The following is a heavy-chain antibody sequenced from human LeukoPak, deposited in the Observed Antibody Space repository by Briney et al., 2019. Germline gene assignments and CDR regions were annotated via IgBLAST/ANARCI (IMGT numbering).Heavy chain of an antibody. CDR2: MSGSGGMT. CDR1: GFTFSSYA. D-gene: IGHD3-22*01. J-gene: IGHJ4*02. CDR3: AKGPFFYYDASGYNYFDS. Sequence: GGSLRLSCAASGFTFSSYAMSWVRQAPGKGLEWVSAMSGSGGMTYSADSVKGRFTTSRDNSKDTLYLQMNSLRVEDTAIYYCAKGPFFYYDASGYNYFDSWGQGTLVTVSS. V-gene: IGHV3-23*01.